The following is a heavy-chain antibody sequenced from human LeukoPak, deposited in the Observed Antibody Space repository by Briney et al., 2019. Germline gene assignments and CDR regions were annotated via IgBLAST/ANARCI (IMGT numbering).Heavy chain of an antibody. J-gene: IGHJ4*02. CDR1: LGSISNNNW. CDR2: IYHSGSP. CDR3: ARVNINNWHSCDY. Sequence: SGTLSLTCCVSLGSISNNNWWAWARQPPWKGLEWIGEIYHSGSPNYNPSLKSRVTISVDKSRNHCSLNLSSVTAADTAVYYCARVNINNWHSCDYWGQGTLVTASS. D-gene: IGHD1-1*01. V-gene: IGHV4-4*02.